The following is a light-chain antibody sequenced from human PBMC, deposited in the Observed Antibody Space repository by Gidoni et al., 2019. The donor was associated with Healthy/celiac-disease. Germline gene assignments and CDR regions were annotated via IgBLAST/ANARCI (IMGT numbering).Light chain of an antibody. CDR2: AAS. J-gene: IGKJ4*01. CDR1: QGISSY. V-gene: IGKV1-9*01. CDR3: QQLNSYLPLT. Sequence: DNQLTQSPSFLSASVGDRVTITCRASQGISSYLAWYQQKPGKAPKLLIYAASTLQSGVPSRFSGSGSGTEFTLTISSLQPEDFATYYCQQLNSYLPLTFGGGTKVEIK.